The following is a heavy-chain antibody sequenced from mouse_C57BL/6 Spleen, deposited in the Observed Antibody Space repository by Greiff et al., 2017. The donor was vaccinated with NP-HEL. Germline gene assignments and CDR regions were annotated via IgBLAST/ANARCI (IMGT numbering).Heavy chain of an antibody. CDR1: GYTFTSYW. CDR3: ARPGSMHGYFDV. CDR2: IDPSDSYT. J-gene: IGHJ1*03. Sequence: QVQLQQPGAELVKPGASVKLSCKASGYTFTSYWMQWVKQRPGQGLEWIGEIDPSDSYTNYNQKFKGKATLTVDTSSSTAYMQLSSLTSEDSAVYYCARPGSMHGYFDVWGTGTTVTVSS. D-gene: IGHD1-1*01. V-gene: IGHV1-50*01.